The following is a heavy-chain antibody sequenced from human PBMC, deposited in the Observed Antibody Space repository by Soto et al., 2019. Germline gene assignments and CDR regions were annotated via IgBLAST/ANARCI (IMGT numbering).Heavy chain of an antibody. D-gene: IGHD6-19*01. V-gene: IGHV3-15*01. CDR2: IKSETDGGTT. CDR3: TTDHIAVAGTIDY. CDR1: GFTFINAW. J-gene: IGHJ4*02. Sequence: AGCLRLSSAASGFTFINAWMSWVRKAPGKGLEWVGRIKSETDGGTTDYAAPVKGRFTISRDDSKNTLYLQMNSLKTEDTAVYYCTTDHIAVAGTIDYWGQGTLVT.